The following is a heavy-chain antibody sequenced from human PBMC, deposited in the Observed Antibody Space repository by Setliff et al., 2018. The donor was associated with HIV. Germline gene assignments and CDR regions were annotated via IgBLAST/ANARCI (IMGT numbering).Heavy chain of an antibody. J-gene: IGHJ6*03. CDR3: ARLDYSNYCSYYIDV. CDR1: GGSISVNNYY. D-gene: IGHD4-4*01. Sequence: KASETLSLTCSVSGGSISVNNYYWAWVRQPPGKGLEWIGSVHKSGNSYYKPSLKSRATISVDTSENHFSLRLSSVTAADTAVYYCARLDYSNYCSYYIDVWGEGTMVTVSS. V-gene: IGHV4-39*02. CDR2: VHKSGNS.